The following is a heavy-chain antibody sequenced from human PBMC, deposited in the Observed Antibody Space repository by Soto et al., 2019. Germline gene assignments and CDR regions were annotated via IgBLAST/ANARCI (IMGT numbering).Heavy chain of an antibody. V-gene: IGHV4-59*08. D-gene: IGHD3-3*01. J-gene: IGHJ4*02. Sequence: SETLSLPCTVSGGSIRSYYWSGFRQPPGKGLEGIGYIYYSGSTNYNPSLKSRVTISVDTSKNQFSLKLSSVTAADTAVYYCASGGGDDFWSDWGYYFDYWGQGTLVTVSS. CDR1: GGSIRSYY. CDR3: ASGGGDDFWSDWGYYFDY. CDR2: IYYSGST.